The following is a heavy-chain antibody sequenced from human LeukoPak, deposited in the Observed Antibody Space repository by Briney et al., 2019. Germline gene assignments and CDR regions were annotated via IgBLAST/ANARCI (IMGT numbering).Heavy chain of an antibody. CDR2: IIPIFGTA. Sequence: SVKVSCKASGGTFSSYAISWVRQAPGQGLEWMGGIIPIFGTANYAQKFQGKVTITADESTSTAYMELSSLRSEDTAVYYCARVVDHDYGDYYLDYWGQGTLVTVSS. D-gene: IGHD4-17*01. J-gene: IGHJ4*02. V-gene: IGHV1-69*13. CDR1: GGTFSSYA. CDR3: ARVVDHDYGDYYLDY.